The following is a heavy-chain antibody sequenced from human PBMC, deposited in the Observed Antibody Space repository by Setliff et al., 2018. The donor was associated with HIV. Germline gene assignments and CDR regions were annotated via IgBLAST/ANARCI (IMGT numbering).Heavy chain of an antibody. CDR2: ITSNLNYK. CDR1: GFSFSRYT. V-gene: IGHV3-21*01. J-gene: IGHJ4*02. Sequence: GSLRLSCVASGFSFSRYTMMWVRQAPGKGLEWVSSITSNLNYKYADSLKGRFTISRDNTKNSLYLQMNSLRAEDTAVYYCARGDSFVYSYVYPDYWGQGTLVTVSS. CDR3: ARGDSFVYSYVYPDY. D-gene: IGHD3-22*01.